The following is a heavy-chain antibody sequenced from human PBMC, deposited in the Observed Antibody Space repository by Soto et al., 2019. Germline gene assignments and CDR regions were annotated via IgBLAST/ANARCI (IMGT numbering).Heavy chain of an antibody. D-gene: IGHD2-21*02. J-gene: IGHJ4*02. CDR1: GGTFSSYT. Sequence: QVQLVQSGAEVKKPGSSVKVSCKSSGGTFSSYTISWVRQAPGQGREWMGKIIPILGIANYAQKFQGRATITADKSTRTAYIELSSLRSADTAVYYCARVGVYCGVDCYLYYFDYWGQGTLVTVSS. CDR2: IIPILGIA. V-gene: IGHV1-69*02. CDR3: ARVGVYCGVDCYLYYFDY.